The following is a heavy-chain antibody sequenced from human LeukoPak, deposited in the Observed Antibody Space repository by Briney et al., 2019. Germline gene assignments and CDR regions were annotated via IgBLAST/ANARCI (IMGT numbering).Heavy chain of an antibody. CDR1: GGSFSGYY. CDR3: ARVLRSPAAITRVVYYGMDV. V-gene: IGHV4-34*01. CDR2: VNHSGST. Sequence: SETLSLTCAVYGGSFSGYYWSWIRQPPGKGLEWIGEVNHSGSTNYNPSLKRRVTISVDTSKNQFSLKLSSVTAADTAVYYCARVLRSPAAITRVVYYGMDVWGKGTTVTVSS. D-gene: IGHD2-2*01. J-gene: IGHJ6*04.